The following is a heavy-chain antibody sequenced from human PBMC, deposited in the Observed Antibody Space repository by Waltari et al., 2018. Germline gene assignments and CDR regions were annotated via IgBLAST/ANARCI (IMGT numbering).Heavy chain of an antibody. J-gene: IGHJ6*02. CDR3: ARAESGGMFDYYYGMDV. D-gene: IGHD2-15*01. CDR2: MYSGGIT. CDR1: GFNVNTHS. Sequence: ELQLVESGGGLIQPGGSLRISCAASGFNVNTHSMSWVRQALGKGLEWISVMYSGGITYYADSVKGRFTISRDSYRNTLSLQMISLRAEDTAVYYCARAESGGMFDYYYGMDVWGQGTTVTVSS. V-gene: IGHV3-53*01.